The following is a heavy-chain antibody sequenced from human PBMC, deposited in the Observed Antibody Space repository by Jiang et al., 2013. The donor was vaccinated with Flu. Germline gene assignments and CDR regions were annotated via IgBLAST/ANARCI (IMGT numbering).Heavy chain of an antibody. CDR2: IYYSGIT. D-gene: IGHD4-17*01. Sequence: PGLVKPSETLSLTCAVSGGSISSSSYYWGWIRQPPGKGLEWIGSIYYSGITYYSPSLKSRVTISVDTSKNQVSLKLTSVTAADTAVYYCARHGSVTTFPVAYWGQGTLVTVSS. CDR3: ARHGSVTTFPVAY. J-gene: IGHJ4*02. V-gene: IGHV4-39*01. CDR1: GGSISSSSYY.